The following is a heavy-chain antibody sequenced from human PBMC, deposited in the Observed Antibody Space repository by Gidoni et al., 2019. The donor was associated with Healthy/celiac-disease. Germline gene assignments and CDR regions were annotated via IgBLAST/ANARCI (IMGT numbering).Heavy chain of an antibody. D-gene: IGHD4-17*01. CDR3: ARDGAHSPFDY. V-gene: IGHV1-69*01. CDR2: IIPIFGTA. CDR1: GATFSSYA. J-gene: IGHJ4*02. Sequence: QVQLVQPGAEVKKPGSSVKVPCKASGATFSSYAIRWVRQPPGQGLEWLGGIIPIFGTANYAQKFQGRVTITADESTSTAYMELSSLRSEDTAVYYCARDGAHSPFDYWGQGTLVTVSS.